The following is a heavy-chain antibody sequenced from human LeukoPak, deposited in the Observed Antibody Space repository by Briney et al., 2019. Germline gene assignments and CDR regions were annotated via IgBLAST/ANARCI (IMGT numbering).Heavy chain of an antibody. J-gene: IGHJ4*02. D-gene: IGHD5-12*01. V-gene: IGHV4-59*01. CDR2: IYYSGST. Sequence: SETLSLTCTVSGASISSYYWSWIRQPPGKGLEWLGYIYYSGSTNYNPALKSRVTISVDTSKNQFSLKLSSVTAADTAVYYCARVTGYDWESSYDYWGQGTLVTVSS. CDR3: ARVTGYDWESSYDY. CDR1: GASISSYY.